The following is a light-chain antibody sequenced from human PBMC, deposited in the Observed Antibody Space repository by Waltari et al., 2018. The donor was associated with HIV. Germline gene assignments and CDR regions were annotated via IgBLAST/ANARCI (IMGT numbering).Light chain of an antibody. Sequence: PQSPALHFVPPNEKVPITYRASQSIGVSLQWYQQKPDQSPKLLFKFASQSISGVPSRFSGSGSGTDFTLTINSLEAEDAATYYCHQTGSLPLTFGGGTKVEIK. V-gene: IGKV6-21*02. CDR3: HQTGSLPLT. CDR2: FAS. J-gene: IGKJ4*01. CDR1: QSIGVS.